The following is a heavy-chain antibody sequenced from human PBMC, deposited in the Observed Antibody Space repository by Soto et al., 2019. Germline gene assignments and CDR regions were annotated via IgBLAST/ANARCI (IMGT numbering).Heavy chain of an antibody. CDR3: ARDSIVRGVITNY. J-gene: IGHJ4*02. CDR1: GYTFTSYA. Sequence: QVPLVQSGAEVKKPGASVKVSCKASGYTFTSYAMHWVRQAPGQRLEWMGWINAGNGNTKYSQKFQGRVTITRDTSASTASREPSSLRSEDTAVYYWARDSIVRGVITNYWGQATLVTVSS. CDR2: INAGNGNT. D-gene: IGHD3-10*01. V-gene: IGHV1-3*01.